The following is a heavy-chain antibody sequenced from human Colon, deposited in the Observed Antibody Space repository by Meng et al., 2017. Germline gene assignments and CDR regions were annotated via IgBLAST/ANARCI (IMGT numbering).Heavy chain of an antibody. CDR2: IYYSGST. V-gene: IGHV4-30-4*01. D-gene: IGHD4-17*01. Sequence: QVQPPEPDPGSVRPSQSLSLTGTVSGCSISSGDYYWSWIRQPPGKVLEWIGYIYYSGSTYYNPSLKSRVTISVDTSKNQFSLKLSSVTAADTAVYYCARGPTTYFDYWGQGTLVTVSS. CDR3: ARGPTTYFDY. CDR1: GCSISSGDYY. J-gene: IGHJ4*02.